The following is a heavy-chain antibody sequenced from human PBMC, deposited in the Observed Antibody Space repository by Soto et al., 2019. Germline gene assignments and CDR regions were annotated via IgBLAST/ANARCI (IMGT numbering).Heavy chain of an antibody. V-gene: IGHV3-30*18. CDR3: AKLFTELLLYGSPYYYYGMDV. Sequence: GGSLRLSCAASGFTFSSYGMHWVRQAPGKGLEWVAVISYDGSNKYYADSVKGRFTISRDNSKNTLYLQMNSLRAEDTAVYYCAKLFTELLLYGSPYYYYGMDVWGQGTTVTVSS. J-gene: IGHJ6*02. D-gene: IGHD2-2*02. CDR1: GFTFSSYG. CDR2: ISYDGSNK.